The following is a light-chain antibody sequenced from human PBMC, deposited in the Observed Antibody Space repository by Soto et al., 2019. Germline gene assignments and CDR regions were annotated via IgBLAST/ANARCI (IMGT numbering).Light chain of an antibody. CDR2: KSN. CDR1: SSNIGSNT. Sequence: QSVLTQPPSASATPGQRVTISCSGSSSNIGSNTVNWYQQLPGTAPKLLIYKSNQRPSGGPDRFSGSKSGTSASLAISGLQSEDEADYYCASWDDRLNGRVFGGGTKLTVL. V-gene: IGLV1-44*01. CDR3: ASWDDRLNGRV. J-gene: IGLJ3*02.